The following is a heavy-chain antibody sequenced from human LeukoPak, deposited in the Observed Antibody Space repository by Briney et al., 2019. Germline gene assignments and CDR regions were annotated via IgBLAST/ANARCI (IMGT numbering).Heavy chain of an antibody. CDR3: ARDSNILILPSDPGSNWFDP. Sequence: ASVKVSCKASGYTFTSYYMHWVRQAPGQGLEWMGYIKPNSGDTRYAQKFQGRVTMPRDTSVSTAYMELSRLRSDDTAVYFCARDSNILILPSDPGSNWFDPWGQGTLVTVSS. J-gene: IGHJ5*02. CDR2: IKPNSGDT. V-gene: IGHV1-2*02. D-gene: IGHD2/OR15-2a*01. CDR1: GYTFTSYY.